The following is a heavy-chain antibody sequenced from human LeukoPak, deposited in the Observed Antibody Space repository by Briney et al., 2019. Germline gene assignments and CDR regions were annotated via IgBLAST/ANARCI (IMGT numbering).Heavy chain of an antibody. Sequence: GGSLRLSCAASGFTFSNYWMSWVRQAPGKWLGWVANIKEDESEIYYVDSVKGRFTISRDNAKNSLYLQMSSLRAEDTAVYYCASQFWWAAVVGPALDCWGQGSLVTVSS. D-gene: IGHD2-21*01. V-gene: IGHV3-7*05. CDR1: GFTFSNYW. CDR2: IKEDESEI. J-gene: IGHJ4*02. CDR3: ASQFWWAAVVGPALDC.